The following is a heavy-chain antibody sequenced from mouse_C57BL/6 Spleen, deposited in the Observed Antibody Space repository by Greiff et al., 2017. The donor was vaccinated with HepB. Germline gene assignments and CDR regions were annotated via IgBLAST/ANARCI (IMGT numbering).Heavy chain of an antibody. Sequence: QVQLQQSGPELVKPGASVKISCKASGYAFSSSWMNWVKQRPGKGLEWIGRIYPGDGDTNYNGKFKGKATLTADKSSSTAYMQLSSLTSEDSAVYFCANQDSSGYWFAYWGQGTLVTVSA. J-gene: IGHJ3*01. V-gene: IGHV1-82*01. CDR2: IYPGDGDT. CDR1: GYAFSSSW. D-gene: IGHD3-2*02. CDR3: ANQDSSGYWFAY.